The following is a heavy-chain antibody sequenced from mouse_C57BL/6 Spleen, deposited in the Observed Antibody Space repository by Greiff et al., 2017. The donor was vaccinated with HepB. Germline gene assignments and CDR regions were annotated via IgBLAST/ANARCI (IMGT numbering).Heavy chain of an antibody. J-gene: IGHJ3*01. CDR2: IYPGGGYT. CDR1: GYTFTNYW. Sequence: QVQLQQSGAELVRPGTSVKMSCKASGYTFTNYWIGWAKQRPGHGLEWIGDIYPGGGYTNYNEKFKGKATLTADKSSSTAYMQFSSLTSADSAIYYCARKGDYDGYSFAYWGQGTLVTVSA. V-gene: IGHV1-63*01. D-gene: IGHD2-3*01. CDR3: ARKGDYDGYSFAY.